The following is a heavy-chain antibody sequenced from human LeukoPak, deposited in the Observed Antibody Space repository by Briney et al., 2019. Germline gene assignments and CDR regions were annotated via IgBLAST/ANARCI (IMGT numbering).Heavy chain of an antibody. Sequence: SETLSLTCTVSSGFISSDSYYWNWIRQPAGKGLEWIGRMYTSGSTKYNPTLKSRVTISVDTSKTQFSLKLSAVTAADTAVYYCARGSFFDYWGQGTLVTVSS. CDR1: SGFISSDSYY. V-gene: IGHV4-61*02. CDR2: MYTSGST. CDR3: ARGSFFDY. J-gene: IGHJ4*02.